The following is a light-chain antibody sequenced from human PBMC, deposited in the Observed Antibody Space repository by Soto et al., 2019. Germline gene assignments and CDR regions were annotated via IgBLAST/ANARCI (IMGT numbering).Light chain of an antibody. CDR2: GAS. Sequence: EIVLTQSPGTLSLSPGERATLSCRASHSVSSSYLAWYQQKPGQAPRLLIYGASSRATGIPDRFSGSGSGTDFTISRLEPEDFAVYYCQQYCSSPPITFGQGTRLEIK. CDR3: QQYCSSPPIT. CDR1: HSVSSSY. V-gene: IGKV3-20*01. J-gene: IGKJ5*01.